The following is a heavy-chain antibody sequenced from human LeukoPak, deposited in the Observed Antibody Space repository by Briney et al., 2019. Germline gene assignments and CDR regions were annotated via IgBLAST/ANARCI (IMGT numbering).Heavy chain of an antibody. CDR2: ISGSGGST. V-gene: IGHV3-23*01. J-gene: IGHJ4*02. D-gene: IGHD3-10*01. Sequence: PGRSLRLSCAASGFTFSSYAMSWVRQAPGKGLEWVSAISGSGGSTYYADSVKGQFTISRDNSKNTLYLQMNSLRAEDTAVYYCAKAYGSGSPFDYWGQGTLVTVSS. CDR3: AKAYGSGSPFDY. CDR1: GFTFSSYA.